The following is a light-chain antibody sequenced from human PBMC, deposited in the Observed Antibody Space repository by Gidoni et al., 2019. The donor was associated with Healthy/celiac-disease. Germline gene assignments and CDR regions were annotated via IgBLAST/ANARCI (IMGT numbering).Light chain of an antibody. CDR2: DAS. CDR3: QQRSNSPPLT. Sequence: EIVLTQSPATLSLSPGDRATLTCRASQSVSSYLAWYQQKPGQAPRLLIYDASNRATGIPARFSGSGSGTDFTLTISSLEPEDFAVYYCQQRSNSPPLTFGGGTKVEIK. CDR1: QSVSSY. V-gene: IGKV3-11*01. J-gene: IGKJ4*01.